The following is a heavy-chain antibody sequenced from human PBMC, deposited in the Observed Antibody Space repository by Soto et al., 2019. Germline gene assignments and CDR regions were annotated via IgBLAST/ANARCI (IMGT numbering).Heavy chain of an antibody. V-gene: IGHV1-69*01. J-gene: IGHJ4*02. CDR2: IIPIFGTA. CDR1: GGIFISYA. Sequence: QEQLVQAGAEVKKPGAAVKVSFKASGGIFISYAISWVRQAPGPGLEWMGGIIPIFGTANYAQKFQGRVTITADESTNTAYMDLSSLKSEDTAIYYCARGGSGYVWFNEFWGQGTLVTVSS. CDR3: ARGGSGYVWFNEF. D-gene: IGHD3-22*01.